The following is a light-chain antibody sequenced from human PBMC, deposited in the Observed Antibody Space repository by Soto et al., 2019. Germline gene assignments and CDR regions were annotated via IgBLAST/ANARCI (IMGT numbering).Light chain of an antibody. CDR2: QVS. J-gene: IGKJ2*01. V-gene: IGKV2-30*01. CDR3: VQGTHWPPFT. CDR1: QTFVYRDGNTY. Sequence: VVMTQSPLSLPVTLGQPASISCKSSQTFVYRDGNTYLNWIQQRPGQSPRRLIYQVSHRDSGVPDRFSGSGSGTDFTLKISRVEAEDVGVYYCVQGTHWPPFTFGQGTKADIK.